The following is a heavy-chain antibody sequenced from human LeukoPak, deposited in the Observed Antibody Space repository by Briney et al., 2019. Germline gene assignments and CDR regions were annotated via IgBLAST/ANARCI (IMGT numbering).Heavy chain of an antibody. CDR1: GGTFSSCA. V-gene: IGHV1-8*02. J-gene: IGHJ3*02. Sequence: ASVNVSCTASGGTFSSCAISRVRQAPGQGLEWMGWMNPNIGNTGYAQKFQGRVTMTRNTSISTAYMELSSLRAEDTAVYYCARGWSLLWFDLDAFDIWGQGTMVTVSS. D-gene: IGHD3-10*01. CDR3: ARGWSLLWFDLDAFDI. CDR2: MNPNIGNT.